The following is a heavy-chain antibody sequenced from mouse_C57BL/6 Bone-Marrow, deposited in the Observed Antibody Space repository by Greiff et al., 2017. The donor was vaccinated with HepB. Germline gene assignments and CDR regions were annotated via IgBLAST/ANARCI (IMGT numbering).Heavy chain of an antibody. Sequence: QVQLKESGAELMKPGASVKLSCKATGYTFTGYWIEWVKQRPGHGLEWIGEILPGSGSTNYNEKFKGKATFTADTSSNTAYMQLSSLTTEDSAIYYCARENYGNYRFAYWGQGTLVTVSA. CDR1: GYTFTGYW. J-gene: IGHJ3*01. V-gene: IGHV1-9*01. CDR3: ARENYGNYRFAY. CDR2: ILPGSGST. D-gene: IGHD2-1*01.